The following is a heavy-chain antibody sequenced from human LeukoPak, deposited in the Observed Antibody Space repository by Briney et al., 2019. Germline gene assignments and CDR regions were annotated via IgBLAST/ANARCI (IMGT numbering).Heavy chain of an antibody. CDR1: GYTFISYF. J-gene: IGHJ4*02. V-gene: IGHV1-46*01. D-gene: IGHD7-27*01. CDR3: ARVLNWGYDY. CDR2: FNLNDSDK. Sequence: ASGKVCCKAAGYTFISYFIHLVRQAPGQGLGWMGMFNLNDSDKSISQNFHGRGTMTTDTSTSTVYMELSSLRSEDTALFYGARVLNWGYDYWGQGNLVSVSS.